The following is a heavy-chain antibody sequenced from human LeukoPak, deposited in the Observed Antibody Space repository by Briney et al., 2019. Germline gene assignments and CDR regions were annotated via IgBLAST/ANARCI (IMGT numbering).Heavy chain of an antibody. CDR2: IYHSGTT. CDR3: ARGYGGNVDY. V-gene: IGHV4-38-2*02. J-gene: IGHJ4*02. Sequence: SETLSLTCTVSGYPISSGNYWGWIRQPPGKGLEWIGNIYHSGTTYYNPSLKSRVTISVDTSNNQFSLKLSSVTAADTAMYYCARGYGGNVDYWGQGTLATVSS. D-gene: IGHD4-23*01. CDR1: GYPISSGNY.